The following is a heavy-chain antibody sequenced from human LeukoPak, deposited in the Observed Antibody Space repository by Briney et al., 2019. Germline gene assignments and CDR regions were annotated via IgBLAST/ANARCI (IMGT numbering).Heavy chain of an antibody. J-gene: IGHJ4*02. V-gene: IGHV1-18*01. Sequence: ASVKVSXKTSGYTFTSYGISWVRQAAGQGLEWMGWISAYSGNTNYAQKFQDRVTMTTDTSTSTAYMELRSLTSDDTAVYYCARGSRTTVLDYWGQGTLVTVSS. CDR3: ARGSRTTVLDY. CDR1: GYTFTSYG. D-gene: IGHD4-17*01. CDR2: ISAYSGNT.